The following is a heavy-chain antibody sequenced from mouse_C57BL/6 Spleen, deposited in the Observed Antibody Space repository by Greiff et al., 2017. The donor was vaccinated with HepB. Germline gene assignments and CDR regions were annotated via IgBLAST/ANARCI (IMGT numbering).Heavy chain of an antibody. CDR2: IWRGGST. J-gene: IGHJ4*01. CDR1: GFSLTSYG. V-gene: IGHV2-5*01. CDR3: AKTDWEDYAMDY. Sequence: QVHVKQSGPGLVQPSQSLSITCTVSGFSLTSYGVHWVRQSPGKGLEWLGVIWRGGSTDYNVAFMSRLSITKDNSKSQVFFKMNSLQADDTAIYYCAKTDWEDYAMDYWGQGTSVTVSS. D-gene: IGHD4-1*01.